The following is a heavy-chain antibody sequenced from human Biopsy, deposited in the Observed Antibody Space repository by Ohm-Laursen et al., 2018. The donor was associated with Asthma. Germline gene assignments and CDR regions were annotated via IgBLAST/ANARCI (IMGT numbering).Heavy chain of an antibody. CDR3: ARPSTNRDILYYYYHMDV. CDR2: ISPIFGSS. Sequence: SSAKASCKAPGGTFSNFAISWVRQAPGLGLEWMGGISPIFGSSNYAQRFQGRVTITADIFTRTVYMELSGLRFDDTAIYYGARPSTNRDILYYYYHMDVWGQGTTVIVSS. V-gene: IGHV1-69*06. D-gene: IGHD2-2*01. CDR1: GGTFSNFA. J-gene: IGHJ6*02.